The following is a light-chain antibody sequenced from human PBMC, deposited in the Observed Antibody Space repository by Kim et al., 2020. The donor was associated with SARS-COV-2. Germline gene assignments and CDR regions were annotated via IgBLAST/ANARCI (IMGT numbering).Light chain of an antibody. J-gene: IGLJ2*01. CDR1: SSDVVVYTY. V-gene: IGLV2-8*01. Sequence: GQSVTISCTGTSSDVVVYTYVAWYQQHPGKAPNLIIYEVSKRPSGVPDGFSGFKSGNTASLTVSGLQAEDEADYYCSSYAGSNNLVFGGGTQLTVL. CDR3: SSYAGSNNLV. CDR2: EVS.